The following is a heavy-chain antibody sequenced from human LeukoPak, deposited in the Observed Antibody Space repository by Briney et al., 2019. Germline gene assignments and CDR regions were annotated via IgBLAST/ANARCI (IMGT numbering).Heavy chain of an antibody. CDR2: ISISSSYI. J-gene: IGHJ5*02. D-gene: IGHD4-23*01. CDR3: AKNSGRTGWFDP. Sequence: GGSLRLSCEAYPFTFSTYSMNWVRQAPGKGLEWVSSISISSSYIYYADSVKGRFTISRDNAKNSLYLQMNSLRAEDTAVYYCAKNSGRTGWFDPWGQGTLVTVS. V-gene: IGHV3-21*01. CDR1: PFTFSTYS.